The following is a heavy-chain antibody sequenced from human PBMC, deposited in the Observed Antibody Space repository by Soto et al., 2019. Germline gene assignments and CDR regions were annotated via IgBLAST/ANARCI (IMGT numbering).Heavy chain of an antibody. V-gene: IGHV3-23*01. CDR3: AKDQWGYCSSTSCYGFDY. J-gene: IGHJ4*02. CDR2: ISGSSGST. Sequence: GGSLRLSCAASGFTSSSYGMSWVRQAPGKGLEWVSAISGSSGSTYYADSVKGRFTISRDNSKNTLYLQMNSLRAEDTAVYYCAKDQWGYCSSTSCYGFDYWGQGTLVNVSS. CDR1: GFTSSSYG. D-gene: IGHD2-2*01.